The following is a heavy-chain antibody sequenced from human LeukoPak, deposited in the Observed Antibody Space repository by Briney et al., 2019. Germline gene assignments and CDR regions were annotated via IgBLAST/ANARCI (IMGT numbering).Heavy chain of an antibody. D-gene: IGHD2-2*01. CDR1: GYTFTSYG. Sequence: SVKVSCKASGYTFTSYGISWVRQAPGQGLEWMGGIIPIFGTANYAQKFQGRVTITADESTSTAYMELSSLRSEDTAVYYCARGGVCSSTSCYFDYWGQGTLVTVSS. J-gene: IGHJ4*02. CDR3: ARGGVCSSTSCYFDY. V-gene: IGHV1-69*13. CDR2: IIPIFGTA.